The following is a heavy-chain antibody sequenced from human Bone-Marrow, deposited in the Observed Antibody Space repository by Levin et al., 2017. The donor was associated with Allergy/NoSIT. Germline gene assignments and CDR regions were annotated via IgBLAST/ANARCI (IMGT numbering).Heavy chain of an antibody. V-gene: IGHV1-2*02. CDR2: INPNSGGT. CDR1: GYTFDAYH. J-gene: IGHJ4*02. CDR3: ARAVYSGAADF. D-gene: IGHD2-21*01. Sequence: ASVKVSCKASGYTFDAYHMHWVRQAPGQGLEWMGWINPNSGGTKYAQKFQGRVTMTTDTSITTAYMELISLRSDDTAVYYCARAVYSGAADFWGQGTLVTVSS.